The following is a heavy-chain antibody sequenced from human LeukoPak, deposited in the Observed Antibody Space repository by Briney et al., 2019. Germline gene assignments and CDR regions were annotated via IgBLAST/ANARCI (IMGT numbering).Heavy chain of an antibody. D-gene: IGHD2-2*01. V-gene: IGHV4-34*01. CDR1: GGSFSGYY. Sequence: SETLSLTCAVYGGSFSGYYWSWIRQPPGKGLEWIGEINHSGSTNYNPSLKSRVTISVDTSKNQFSLKLSSVTAADTAVYYCARVIVVVPAAILRWFDPWGQGTLVTVSS. CDR2: INHSGST. CDR3: ARVIVVVPAAILRWFDP. J-gene: IGHJ5*02.